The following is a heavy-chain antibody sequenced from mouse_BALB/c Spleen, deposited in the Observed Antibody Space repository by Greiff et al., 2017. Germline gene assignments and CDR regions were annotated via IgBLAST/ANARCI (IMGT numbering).Heavy chain of an antibody. Sequence: EVQRVESGGGLVKPGGSLKLSCAASGFTFSSYAMSWVRQSPEKRLEWVAEISSGGSYTYYPDTVTGRFTISRDNAKNTLYLEMSSLRSEDTAMYYCARENDDASAWFAYWGQGTLVTVSA. J-gene: IGHJ3*01. CDR3: ARENDDASAWFAY. D-gene: IGHD2-12*01. CDR2: ISSGGSYT. V-gene: IGHV5-9-4*01. CDR1: GFTFSSYA.